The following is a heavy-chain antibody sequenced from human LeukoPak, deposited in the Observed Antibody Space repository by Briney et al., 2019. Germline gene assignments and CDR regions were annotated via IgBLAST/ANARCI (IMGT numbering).Heavy chain of an antibody. D-gene: IGHD3-10*01. CDR3: ARGGAYYGSGSPFDY. CDR1: GFTLNNHW. V-gene: IGHV3-7*04. Sequence: GGYLRLSCAASGFTLNNHWMSWVRQAPGKGLEWVANIKHDESEKFYVDSVKGRFTISRDTANNSLFLQMNSLRVEDTAVYYCARGGAYYGSGSPFDYWGQGTLVTVSS. CDR2: IKHDESEK. J-gene: IGHJ4*02.